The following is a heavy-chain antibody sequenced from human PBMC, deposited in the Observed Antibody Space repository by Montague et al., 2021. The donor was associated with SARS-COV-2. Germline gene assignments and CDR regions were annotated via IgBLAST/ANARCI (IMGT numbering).Heavy chain of an antibody. V-gene: IGHV4-39*01. D-gene: IGHD6-13*01. Sequence: SETLSLTCSVSGGSITDRTYDWGCIRQSPGKGLGWIGAINYSGTTYYNPSLKSRVTISLDTAKNQFSLKMTSVTAADTAVYYCARHWGIAAAGNWGQGTLVTVSS. CDR2: INYSGTT. J-gene: IGHJ4*02. CDR1: GGSITDRTYD. CDR3: ARHWGIAAAGN.